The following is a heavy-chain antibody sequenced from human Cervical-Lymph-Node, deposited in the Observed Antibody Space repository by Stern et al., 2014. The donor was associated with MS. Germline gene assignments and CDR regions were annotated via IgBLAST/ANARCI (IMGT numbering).Heavy chain of an antibody. J-gene: IGHJ4*02. Sequence: VQLVESGGGVVQPGRSLRLSCAASGFTFSSYAMHWVRQAPGKGLEWVAVISYDGSNKYYADSVKGRFTISRDNSKNTLYLQMNSLRAEDTAVYYCASLRDVVTAIRNPDYWGQGTLVTVSS. CDR2: ISYDGSNK. CDR3: ASLRDVVTAIRNPDY. V-gene: IGHV3-30-3*01. D-gene: IGHD2-21*02. CDR1: GFTFSSYA.